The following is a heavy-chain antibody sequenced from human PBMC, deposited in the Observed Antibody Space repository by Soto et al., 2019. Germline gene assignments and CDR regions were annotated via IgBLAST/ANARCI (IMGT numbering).Heavy chain of an antibody. Sequence: PGGSLRLSCAASGFTFSSYAMSWVRQAPGKGLEWVSTISASGGSTYHADSVKGRFTISRDNSKNTLYLQMNSLRDEDTAVYFCVRAGILTTPYYFDCWGQGTPVTVSS. CDR2: ISASGGST. CDR1: GFTFSSYA. J-gene: IGHJ4*02. CDR3: VRAGILTTPYYFDC. V-gene: IGHV3-23*01. D-gene: IGHD4-4*01.